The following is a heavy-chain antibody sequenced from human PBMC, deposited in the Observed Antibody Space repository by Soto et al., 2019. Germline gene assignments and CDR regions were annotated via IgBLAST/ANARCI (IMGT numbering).Heavy chain of an antibody. CDR3: ASSSGSYHSGFDY. J-gene: IGHJ4*02. Sequence: PGGSLRLSCAASGFTFSSYWMSWVRQAPGKGLEWVANIKQDGSEKYYVDSVKGRFTISRDNAKNSLYLQMNSLRSEDTAVYYCASSSGSYHSGFDYWGQGTLVTVSS. D-gene: IGHD1-26*01. V-gene: IGHV3-7*03. CDR2: IKQDGSEK. CDR1: GFTFSSYW.